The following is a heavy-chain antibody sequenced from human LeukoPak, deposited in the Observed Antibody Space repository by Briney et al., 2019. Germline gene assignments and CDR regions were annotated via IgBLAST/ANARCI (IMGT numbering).Heavy chain of an antibody. CDR3: ARGRSPYSSGWYSQTYFDY. CDR1: GFTFSSYS. V-gene: IGHV3-21*01. D-gene: IGHD6-19*01. J-gene: IGHJ4*02. CDR2: ISSSSYI. Sequence: GGSLRLSCAASGFTFSSYSMNWVRQAPGKGLEWVSSISSSSYIYYADSVKGRFTISRDNAKNSLYLQMNSLRAEDTAVYYCARGRSPYSSGWYSQTYFDYWGQGTLVTVSS.